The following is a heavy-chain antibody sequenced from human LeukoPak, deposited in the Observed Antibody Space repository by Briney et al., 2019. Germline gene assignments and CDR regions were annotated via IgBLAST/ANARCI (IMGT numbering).Heavy chain of an antibody. D-gene: IGHD3-3*01. J-gene: IGHJ6*04. Sequence: GGSLRLSCAASGFTFSSYSMNWVRQAPGKGLEWVSSISSSSSYIYYADSVKGRFTISRDNAKNSLYLQMNSLRAEDTAVYYCARDLALGYYDSWSGYYLHVDVWGKGTTVTVSS. CDR1: GFTFSSYS. CDR3: ARDLALGYYDSWSGYYLHVDV. V-gene: IGHV3-21*01. CDR2: ISSSSSYI.